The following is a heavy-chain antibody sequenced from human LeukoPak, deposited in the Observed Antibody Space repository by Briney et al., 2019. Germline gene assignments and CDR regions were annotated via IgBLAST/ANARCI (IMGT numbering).Heavy chain of an antibody. V-gene: IGHV3-23*01. CDR1: GFTFISYA. CDR2: ISGSGGSST. Sequence: PGGSLRLSCAAPGFTFISYAMSWVRQAPGKGLEWVSSISGSGGSSTYYADSVKGRFTISRDNSKNTLYLQMNSLRAEDTAVYYCAKATCSGASCYRFDYWGQGTLVTVSS. J-gene: IGHJ4*02. D-gene: IGHD2-15*01. CDR3: AKATCSGASCYRFDY.